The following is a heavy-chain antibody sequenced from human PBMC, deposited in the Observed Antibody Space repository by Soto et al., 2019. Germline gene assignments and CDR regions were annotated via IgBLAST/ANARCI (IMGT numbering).Heavy chain of an antibody. CDR3: AGEDCSGGSCYLFDP. CDR2: INPNSGGT. V-gene: IGHV1-2*04. CDR1: GYTFTGYY. D-gene: IGHD2-15*01. Sequence: QVQLVQSGAEVKKPGASVKVSCKASGYTFTGYYMHWVRQAPGQGLEWMGRINPNSGGTNYAQKFQGWVTMTRDTSISTAYMELSRLRSDDTAVYYCAGEDCSGGSCYLFDPWGQGTLVTVSS. J-gene: IGHJ5*02.